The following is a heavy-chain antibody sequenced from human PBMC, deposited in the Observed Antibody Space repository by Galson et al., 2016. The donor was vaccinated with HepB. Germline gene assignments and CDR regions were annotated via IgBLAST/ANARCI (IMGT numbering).Heavy chain of an antibody. D-gene: IGHD2-2*01. V-gene: IGHV4-61*02. CDR3: ARDCPGLGMLCLINFGLDV. CDR2: IYTSGST. CDR1: GGSISSGDYY. J-gene: IGHJ6*04. Sequence: TLSLTCTVSGGSISSGDYYWSWIRQPAGKGLEWIGRIYTSGSTNYNPSLKGRVTMSVDTSKNQFSLKLSSVTAADTAVYYCARDCPGLGMLCLINFGLDVWGKGTTVTVSS.